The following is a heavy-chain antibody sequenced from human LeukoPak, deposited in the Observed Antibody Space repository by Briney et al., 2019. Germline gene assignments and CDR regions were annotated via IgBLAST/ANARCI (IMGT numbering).Heavy chain of an antibody. D-gene: IGHD3-22*01. Sequence: GASVKVSCKASGGTFSSYAISWVRQAPGQGLEWMGGIIPIFGTANYAQTFQGRVTITADESTSTAYMELSSLRSEDTAVYYCAREDGYDSSGYTPEFDYWGQGTLVTVSS. V-gene: IGHV1-69*01. CDR2: IIPIFGTA. J-gene: IGHJ4*02. CDR1: GGTFSSYA. CDR3: AREDGYDSSGYTPEFDY.